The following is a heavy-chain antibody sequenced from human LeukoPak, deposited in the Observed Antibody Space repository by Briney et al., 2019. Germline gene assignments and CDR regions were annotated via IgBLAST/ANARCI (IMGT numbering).Heavy chain of an antibody. V-gene: IGHV1-69*13. D-gene: IGHD4-17*01. CDR2: IIPIFGTA. CDR1: GGTFSSYA. CDR3: AREDPTVTYFRI. Sequence: RASVKVSCKASGGTFSSYAISWVRQAPGQGLEWMGGIIPIFGTANYAQKFQGRVTITADESTSTAYMELSSLRSEDTAVYYCAREDPTVTYFRIWGQGTMVTVSS. J-gene: IGHJ3*02.